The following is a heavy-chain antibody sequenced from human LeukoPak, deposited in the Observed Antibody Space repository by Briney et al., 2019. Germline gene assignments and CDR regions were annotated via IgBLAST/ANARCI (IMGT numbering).Heavy chain of an antibody. CDR3: AKDAVTTGCYY. CDR2: ISYDGSNK. J-gene: IGHJ4*02. V-gene: IGHV3-30*18. D-gene: IGHD4-17*01. Sequence: GGSLRLSCAASGFTFSSYGMHWVRQAPGKGLEWVAVISYDGSNKYYADSVKGRFTISRDNSKNTLYLQMNSLRAEDTAVYYCAKDAVTTGCYYWGQGTLFTVSS. CDR1: GFTFSSYG.